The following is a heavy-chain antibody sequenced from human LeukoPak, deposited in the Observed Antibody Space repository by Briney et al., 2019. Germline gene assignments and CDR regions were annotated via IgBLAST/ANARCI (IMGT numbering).Heavy chain of an antibody. CDR2: ISVSGGTT. CDR3: ARSSSGWYNFDY. Sequence: GRSLRLSCAASGFTFSSYAMSWVRQAPGKGLEWGSTISVSGGTTYYADSVKGGFPISRDNSKNTLYLKMNSLTAEDTALYSCARSSSGWYNFDYWGQGTLVTVSS. V-gene: IGHV3-23*01. CDR1: GFTFSSYA. J-gene: IGHJ4*02. D-gene: IGHD6-19*01.